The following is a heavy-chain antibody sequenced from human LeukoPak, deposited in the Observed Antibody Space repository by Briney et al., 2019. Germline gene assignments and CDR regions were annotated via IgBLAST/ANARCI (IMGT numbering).Heavy chain of an antibody. V-gene: IGHV4-34*01. D-gene: IGHD3-16*02. J-gene: IGHJ4*02. Sequence: PSETLSLTCAVYGGSFSGYYWSWIRQPPGKGLEWIGEINHSGSTNYNPSLKSRVTISVDTSKNQFSLKLSSVTAADTAVYYCARGIYDYVWGRYRSRSAHFDYWGQGTLVTVSS. CDR2: INHSGST. CDR1: GGSFSGYY. CDR3: ARGIYDYVWGRYRSRSAHFDY.